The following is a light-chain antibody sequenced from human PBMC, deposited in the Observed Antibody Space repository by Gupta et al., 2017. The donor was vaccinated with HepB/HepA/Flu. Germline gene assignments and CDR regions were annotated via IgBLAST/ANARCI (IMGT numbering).Light chain of an antibody. J-gene: IGKJ5*01. Sequence: EIVMTQSPATLSVSPGERATLSCRASQSVTSKLAWYQPKPGQAPRLLIYGASARATGIPARFSGSGSGTEFTLTISSLQSEDFAVYHCQQYNAWPLTFGQGTRLEIK. CDR1: QSVTSK. CDR2: GAS. V-gene: IGKV3-15*01. CDR3: QQYNAWPLT.